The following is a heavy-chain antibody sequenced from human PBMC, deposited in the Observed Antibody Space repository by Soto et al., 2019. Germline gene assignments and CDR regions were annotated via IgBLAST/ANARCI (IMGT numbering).Heavy chain of an antibody. CDR2: ISSDGSSQ. J-gene: IGHJ4*02. D-gene: IGHD3-16*01. V-gene: IGHV3-30*18. Sequence: GGSLRLSCAASGFNFSSYGMHWARQAPGKGLEWVALISSDGSSQYYVDSVKGRFTISRDNSKNTLYLQMNNLGPEDTAVYYCAKDRLGAAARIWTPCDYWGLGTLVTVSS. CDR1: GFNFSSYG. CDR3: AKDRLGAAARIWTPCDY.